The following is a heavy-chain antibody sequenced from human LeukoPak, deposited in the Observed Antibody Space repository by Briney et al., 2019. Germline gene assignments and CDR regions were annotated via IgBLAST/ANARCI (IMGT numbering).Heavy chain of an antibody. CDR2: INHSGST. J-gene: IGHJ6*02. D-gene: IGHD6-13*01. V-gene: IGHV4-34*01. CDR3: ARGGEWQQLVAPGYYGMDV. CDR1: GGSFSGYY. Sequence: SETLSLTCAVYGGSFSGYYWSWIRQPPGKGLEWIGEINHSGSTNYNPSLKSRVTISVDTSKNQFSLKLSSVTAADTAAYYCARGGEWQQLVAPGYYGMDVWGQGTTVTVSS.